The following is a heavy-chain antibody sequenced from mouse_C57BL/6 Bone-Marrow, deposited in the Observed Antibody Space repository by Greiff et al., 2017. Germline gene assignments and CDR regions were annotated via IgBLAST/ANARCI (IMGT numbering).Heavy chain of an antibody. Sequence: QVQLQQSGAELAKPGASVKLSCKASGYTFTSYWMHWVKQRPGQGLEWIGYINPSSGYTKYNQKFKDKATLTADKSSSTAYMQLSSLTYEGSAVYYCARWEDYYYGAAWFAYWGQGTLVTVSA. V-gene: IGHV1-7*01. CDR1: GYTFTSYW. J-gene: IGHJ3*01. CDR3: ARWEDYYYGAAWFAY. D-gene: IGHD1-1*01. CDR2: INPSSGYT.